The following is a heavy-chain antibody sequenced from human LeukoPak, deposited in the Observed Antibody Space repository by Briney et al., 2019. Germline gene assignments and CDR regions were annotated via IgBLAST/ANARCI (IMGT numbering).Heavy chain of an antibody. CDR2: ISSSSTYI. CDR3: ASGGWYCTGGSCFVNWFDP. Sequence: PGGSLRLSCAASGFTFSSRSMNWVRQAPGKGLEWVSSISSSSTYIYYADSVKGRFTISRDNAKNSLYLQMNSLRAEDTAVYYCASGGWYCTGGSCFVNWFDPWGQGTLVTVSS. V-gene: IGHV3-21*01. J-gene: IGHJ5*02. D-gene: IGHD2-15*01. CDR1: GFTFSSRS.